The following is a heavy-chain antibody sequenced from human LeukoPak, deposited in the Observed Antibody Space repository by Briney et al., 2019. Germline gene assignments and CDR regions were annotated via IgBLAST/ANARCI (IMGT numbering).Heavy chain of an antibody. D-gene: IGHD3-22*01. CDR3: ARGGGVAYYYDSSGYLRDQAFDI. V-gene: IGHV1-18*01. CDR2: ISAYNGNT. J-gene: IGHJ3*02. Sequence: ASVKVSCKASGYTFTSYGISWVRQAPGQGLEWMGWISAYNGNTNYAQELQGRVTMTTDTSTSTAYMELRSLRSDDTAVYYCARGGGVAYYYDSSGYLRDQAFDIWGQGTMVTVSS. CDR1: GYTFTSYG.